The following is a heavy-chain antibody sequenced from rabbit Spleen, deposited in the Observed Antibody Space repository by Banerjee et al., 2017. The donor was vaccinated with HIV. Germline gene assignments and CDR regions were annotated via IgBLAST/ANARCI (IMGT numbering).Heavy chain of an antibody. D-gene: IGHD1-1*01. CDR1: GVSLNDKDV. V-gene: IGHV1S45*01. CDR3: ARDLVAVIGWNFKL. CDR2: INIVTGKS. Sequence: EQLEESGGGLVKPEGSLTLTCKASGVSLNDKDVMCWVRQAPGKGLEWIACINIVTGKSVYASWAEGRFIMSRTSSTTVTLQMTSLTAADTATYFCARDLVAVIGWNFKLWGPGPSSPS. J-gene: IGHJ4*01.